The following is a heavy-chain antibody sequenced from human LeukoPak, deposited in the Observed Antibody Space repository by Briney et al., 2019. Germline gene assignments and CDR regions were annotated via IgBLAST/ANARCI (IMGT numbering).Heavy chain of an antibody. D-gene: IGHD3-16*02. V-gene: IGHV3-48*04. J-gene: IGHJ6*03. Sequence: GGSLRLSCAASGFNFSSYSMNWIRQAPGKGLEWVAYISSSGDTIYYADSVKGRCTISRDNAKNSLYLQMNSLRAEDTAVYYCARDVTPYYYMDVWGKGTTVTISS. CDR3: ARDVTPYYYMDV. CDR2: ISSSGDTI. CDR1: GFNFSSYS.